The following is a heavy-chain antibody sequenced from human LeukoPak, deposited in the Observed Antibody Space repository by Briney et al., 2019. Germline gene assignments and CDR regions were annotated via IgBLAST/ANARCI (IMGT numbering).Heavy chain of an antibody. J-gene: IGHJ5*02. CDR1: GFTFSDYY. D-gene: IGHD3-3*01. CDR2: ISGSGRTI. Sequence: GGSLRLSCAASGFTFSDYYMSWFRQAPGKGLEWLSHISGSGRTIYYADSVKGRLTVSMDTAKNSLYLQMNALRGEDTAVYYCARHYDFWPLNWFDPWGQGTLVTVSS. V-gene: IGHV3-11*04. CDR3: ARHYDFWPLNWFDP.